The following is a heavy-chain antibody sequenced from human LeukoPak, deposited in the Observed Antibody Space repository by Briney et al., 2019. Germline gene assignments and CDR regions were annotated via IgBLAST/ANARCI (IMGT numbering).Heavy chain of an antibody. CDR3: ARVAVTSSEPLDY. D-gene: IGHD2-21*02. CDR2: INPSGGST. Sequence: ASVKVSCKASGYIFTSYFMHWVRQAPGQGLEWMGLINPSGGSTRYAQKFQGRVTMTRDMSTSTVYMELSSLRSDDTAVYYCARVAVTSSEPLDYWGQGTLVTVSS. CDR1: GYIFTSYF. V-gene: IGHV1-46*01. J-gene: IGHJ4*02.